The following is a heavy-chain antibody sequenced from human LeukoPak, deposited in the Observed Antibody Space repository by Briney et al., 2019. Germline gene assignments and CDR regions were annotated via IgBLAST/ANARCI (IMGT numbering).Heavy chain of an antibody. V-gene: IGHV3-23*01. CDR2: ISGSGGST. D-gene: IGHD5-12*01. CDR1: GFTFSSYA. Sequence: GGSLRLSCAASGFTFSSYAMHWVRQPPGKGLEWVSGISGSGGSTYYADSVKGRSTISRDNSKNTLYLQMNSLRAEDTAVYYCAKAVDIVATIPSQFDYWGQGTLVTVSS. J-gene: IGHJ4*02. CDR3: AKAVDIVATIPSQFDY.